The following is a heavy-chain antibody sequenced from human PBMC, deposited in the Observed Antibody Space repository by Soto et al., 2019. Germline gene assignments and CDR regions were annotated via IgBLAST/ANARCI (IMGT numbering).Heavy chain of an antibody. J-gene: IGHJ2*01. Sequence: PSETLSLTGAVYGGSFSGYYWSWIRQPPGKGLEWIGEINNSGSTNYNPSLKSRVSISVGTSNNQFSLKLSSVTAADTAVYYCARGRGDGYNQDWYFDLWGRGTLVTVSS. CDR1: GGSFSGYY. D-gene: IGHD3-10*01. CDR2: INNSGST. CDR3: ARGRGDGYNQDWYFDL. V-gene: IGHV4-34*01.